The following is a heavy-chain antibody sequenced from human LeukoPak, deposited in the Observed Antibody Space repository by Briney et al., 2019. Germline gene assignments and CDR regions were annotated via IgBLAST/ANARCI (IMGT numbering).Heavy chain of an antibody. J-gene: IGHJ5*02. CDR1: GGSFSGYY. Sequence: SESLSLTCAVYGGSFSGYYWSWIRQPPGKGLEWIGEINHSGSTNYNPSLTSRVTISVDTSKNQFSLKLSSVTAADTAVYYCARGVVFDPWGQGTLVTVSS. CDR2: INHSGST. V-gene: IGHV4-34*01. CDR3: ARGVVFDP. D-gene: IGHD2-15*01.